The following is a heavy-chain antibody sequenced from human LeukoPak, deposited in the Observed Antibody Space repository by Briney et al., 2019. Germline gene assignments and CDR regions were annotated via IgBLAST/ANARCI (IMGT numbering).Heavy chain of an antibody. V-gene: IGHV4-39*01. J-gene: IGHJ4*02. CDR1: GGSISNNNYY. CDR2: IYYSGSP. Sequence: SETLSLTCTVSGGSISNNNYYWAWIRQPPGKGLECIGSIYYSGSPFYNPSLKSRVTISVDTSKNQFSLRLSSVTAADTAVYYCATWRTAKTGFDYWGQGTLVTVSS. D-gene: IGHD1-1*01. CDR3: ATWRTAKTGFDY.